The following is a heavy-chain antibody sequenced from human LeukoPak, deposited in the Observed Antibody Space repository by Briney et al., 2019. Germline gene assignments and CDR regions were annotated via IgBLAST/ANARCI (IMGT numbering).Heavy chain of an antibody. CDR3: ARDPGELGGDYSN. V-gene: IGHV4-34*01. J-gene: IGHJ4*02. CDR2: INHRGST. D-gene: IGHD2-21*02. CDR1: GGSFSGYY. Sequence: SSETLSVTCADHGGSFSGYYWSWIRQPPGKRRGWMGEINHRGSTNYNPSLKSRVTISVDTSKNQFSLKLSSVTAADTAVYYCARDPGELGGDYSNWGQGTLVTVSS.